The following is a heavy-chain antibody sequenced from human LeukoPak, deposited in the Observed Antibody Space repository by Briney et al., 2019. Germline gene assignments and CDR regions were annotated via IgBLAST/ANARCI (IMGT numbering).Heavy chain of an antibody. CDR3: AAGGFGAGDYGGGY. D-gene: IGHD4-23*01. V-gene: IGHV1-46*01. Sequence: GASVKVSCKASGYTFTNYYIHWVRQAPGQGLEWMGIINPSGGSTNYAQKFQGRVTMTRDMSTSTAYMELSSLRSEDTAVYYCAAGGFGAGDYGGGYWGQGTLVTVSS. CDR1: GYTFTNYY. CDR2: INPSGGST. J-gene: IGHJ4*02.